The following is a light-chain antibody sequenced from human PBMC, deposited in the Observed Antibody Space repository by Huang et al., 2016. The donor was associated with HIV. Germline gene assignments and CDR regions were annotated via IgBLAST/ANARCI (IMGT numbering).Light chain of an antibody. Sequence: EIVLTQSPGTLSLSPGERATLSCRASQSVSSNYLAWYQQNRGQAPRLLIYGAHSRATGIPDRFNGSGSGTDFTLTIDRLQPEDCAVYYCQQYGGSPPFTFGPGIKVDIK. CDR3: QQYGGSPPFT. V-gene: IGKV3-20*01. J-gene: IGKJ3*01. CDR2: GAH. CDR1: QSVSSNY.